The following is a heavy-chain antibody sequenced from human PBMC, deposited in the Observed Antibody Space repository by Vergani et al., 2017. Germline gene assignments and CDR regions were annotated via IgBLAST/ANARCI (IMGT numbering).Heavy chain of an antibody. Sequence: QVQLVQSGAEVKKPGASVKVSCKASGYTFTSYGISWVRQAPGQGLEWMGWISAYNGNTNYAQKLQGRVTITADKSTSTAYMELSSLRSEDTAVYYCARDWQLFGFDPWGQGTLVTVSS. CDR1: GYTFTSYG. V-gene: IGHV1-18*04. CDR3: ARDWQLFGFDP. J-gene: IGHJ5*02. D-gene: IGHD6-6*01. CDR2: ISAYNGNT.